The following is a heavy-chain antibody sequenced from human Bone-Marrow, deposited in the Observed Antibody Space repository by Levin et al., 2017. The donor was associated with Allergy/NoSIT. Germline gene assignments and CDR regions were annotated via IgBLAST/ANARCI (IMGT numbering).Heavy chain of an antibody. CDR2: VFTTEIT. V-gene: IGHV4-61*02. CDR3: AKVNVRFGDLRQTGFHYYYMDV. D-gene: IGHD3-10*01. J-gene: IGHJ6*03. Sequence: KTSETLSLTCTVSGASISSRDYYWNWIRQPAGQGLEWIGRVFTTEITSYNPSLKSRVTISVDTSKNQFSLKLSSVTAADTAVYYCAKVNVRFGDLRQTGFHYYYMDVWGKGTTVTVSS. CDR1: GASISSRDYY.